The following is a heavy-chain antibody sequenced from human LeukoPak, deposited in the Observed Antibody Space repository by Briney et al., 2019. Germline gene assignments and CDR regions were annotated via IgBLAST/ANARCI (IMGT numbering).Heavy chain of an antibody. CDR3: ARERASAGPHFDH. V-gene: IGHV4-59*01. CDR2: NYNSGTT. D-gene: IGHD6-13*01. CDR1: GGSISTYY. J-gene: IGHJ4*02. Sequence: SETLSLTCAVSGGSISTYYWSWIRQPPGKGLEWIGYNYNSGTTNYNPSLRSRVTVSVDRSKNQFSLRPTSVTAADTAVYYCARERASAGPHFDHWGRGILVTVSS.